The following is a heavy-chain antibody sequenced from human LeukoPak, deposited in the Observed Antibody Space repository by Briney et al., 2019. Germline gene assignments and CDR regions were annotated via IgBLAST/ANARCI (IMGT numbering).Heavy chain of an antibody. J-gene: IGHJ6*02. CDR1: GYTFTSYV. V-gene: IGHV1-18*01. D-gene: IGHD3-10*01. CDR2: ISAYNGNA. CDR3: ARRGFGELVYYYYYGMDV. Sequence: GASVKVSCKASGYTFTSYVISWVRQAPGQGLERMGWISAYNGNANYAQKLQGRVTMTTDTATSTAYMELRSLRSDDTAVYYCARRGFGELVYYYYYGMDVWGQGTTVTVSS.